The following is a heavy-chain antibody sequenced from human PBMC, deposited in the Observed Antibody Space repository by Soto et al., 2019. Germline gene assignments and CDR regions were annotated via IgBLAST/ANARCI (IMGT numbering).Heavy chain of an antibody. D-gene: IGHD2-2*01. CDR2: ISSASSTM. CDR3: ASTIVVNAFDI. J-gene: IGHJ3*02. CDR1: GFTFGRQS. V-gene: IGHV3-48*01. Sequence: EVQLVESGGGFVQPGGSLRLSCVGSGFTFGRQSMNWVRQAPGEGLEWLSYISSASSTMYYADSVKGRFTISRDNAKNSLYLQMNSLRAEDTALYYCASTIVVNAFDIWGQGTMVTVSS.